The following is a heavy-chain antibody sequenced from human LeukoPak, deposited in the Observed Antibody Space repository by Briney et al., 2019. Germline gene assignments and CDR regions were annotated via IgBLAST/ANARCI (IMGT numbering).Heavy chain of an antibody. D-gene: IGHD6-6*01. V-gene: IGHV3-43*02. CDR1: GFAFSNQA. CDR3: AKDIRSIAARPGDY. CDR2: ISGDGGST. J-gene: IGHJ4*02. Sequence: PGGSLRLSCAASGFAFSNQAMGWVRQAPGKGLEWVSLISGDGGSTYYADSVKGRFTISRDNSKNSLYLQMNSLRTEDTALYYCAKDIRSIAARPGDYWGQGTLVTVSS.